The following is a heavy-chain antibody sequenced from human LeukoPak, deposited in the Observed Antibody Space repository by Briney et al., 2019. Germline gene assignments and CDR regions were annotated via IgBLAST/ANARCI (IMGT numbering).Heavy chain of an antibody. V-gene: IGHV3-21*01. Sequence: GGSLRLSCAASGFTFNNYNMNWVRQAPGKALEWVSSISSSGSYIYYADSVKGRFTISRDNAKKSLYLQMNSLRAEDTAVYYCARVGPWVNPDYYYMDVWGKGTTVTVSS. CDR3: ARVGPWVNPDYYYMDV. CDR2: ISSSGSYI. J-gene: IGHJ6*03. D-gene: IGHD1-14*01. CDR1: GFTFNNYN.